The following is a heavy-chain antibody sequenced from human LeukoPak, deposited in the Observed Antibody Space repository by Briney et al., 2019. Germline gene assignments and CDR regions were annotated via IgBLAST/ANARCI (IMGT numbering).Heavy chain of an antibody. CDR1: GYRFTSYW. D-gene: IGHD6-13*01. J-gene: IGHJ4*02. CDR2: IYPGDSDT. V-gene: IGHV5-51*01. Sequence: HGESLKISGNGPGYRFTSYWIGWVRQMPGKGLEWVWIIYPGDSDTRYSPSFQGQVTISADKSISTAYLQWSSLKASDTAMYYCARPDGYSSSWYAGLYLDYWGQGTLVTVSS. CDR3: ARPDGYSSSWYAGLYLDY.